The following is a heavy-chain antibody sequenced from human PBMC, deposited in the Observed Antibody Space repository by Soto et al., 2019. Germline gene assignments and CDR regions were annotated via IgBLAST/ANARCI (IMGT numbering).Heavy chain of an antibody. CDR2: INHSGST. CDR1: GGSFSGYY. J-gene: IGHJ6*03. V-gene: IGHV4-34*01. Sequence: QVQLQQWGAGLLKPSETLSLTCAVYGGSFSGYYWSWIRQPPGKGLEWIGEINHSGSTNYNPSLKSRVTISVDTSKNQFSLKLSSVTAADTAVYYCARGDTIFGVVSYMDVWGKGTTVTVSS. CDR3: ARGDTIFGVVSYMDV. D-gene: IGHD3-3*01.